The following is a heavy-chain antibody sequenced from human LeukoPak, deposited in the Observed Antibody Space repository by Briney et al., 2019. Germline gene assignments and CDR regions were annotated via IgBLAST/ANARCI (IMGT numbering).Heavy chain of an antibody. J-gene: IGHJ6*03. D-gene: IGHD3-3*01. CDR2: IIPVLGVS. CDR3: ARGVVPYYDFWSGPNVDYYYYYMDV. CDR1: GGSFSSYV. V-gene: IGHV1-69*04. Sequence: SVKVSCKASGGSFSSYVITWVRQAPGQGLEWMGRIIPVLGVSNFAQKFEGRVTITADKSTNTAHMELRRLESGDTAVYYCARGVVPYYDFWSGPNVDYYYYYMDVWGKGTTVTVSS.